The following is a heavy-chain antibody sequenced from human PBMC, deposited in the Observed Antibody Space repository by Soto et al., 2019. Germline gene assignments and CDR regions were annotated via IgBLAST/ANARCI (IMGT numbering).Heavy chain of an antibody. CDR2: ISYDGSNK. CDR1: GFTFSSYA. J-gene: IGHJ4*02. CDR3: ASLRITMVRGVSYFDY. D-gene: IGHD3-10*01. Sequence: GGSLRLSCAASGFTFSSYAMHWVRQAPGKGLEWVAVISYDGSNKYYADSVKGRFTISRDNSKNTLYLQMNSLRAEDTAVYYCASLRITMVRGVSYFDYWGQGTLVTVSS. V-gene: IGHV3-30-3*01.